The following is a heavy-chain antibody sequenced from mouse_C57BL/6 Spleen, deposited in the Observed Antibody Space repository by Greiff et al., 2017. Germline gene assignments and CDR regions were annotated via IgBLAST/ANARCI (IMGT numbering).Heavy chain of an antibody. CDR1: GYTFTGYW. CDR3: ARLGVYYYGSSDFDV. CDR2: ILPGSGST. D-gene: IGHD1-1*01. V-gene: IGHV1-9*01. Sequence: QVQLQQSGAELMKPGASVKLSCKATGYTFTGYWIEWVKQRPGHGLEWIGEILPGSGSTTYNEKFKGKATFTADTSSNTAYMQLSSLTTEDSAIYYCARLGVYYYGSSDFDVWGTGTTVTVSS. J-gene: IGHJ1*03.